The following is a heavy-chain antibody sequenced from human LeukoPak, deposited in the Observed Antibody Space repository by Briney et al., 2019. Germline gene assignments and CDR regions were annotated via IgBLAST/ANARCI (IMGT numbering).Heavy chain of an antibody. CDR2: VYSSGST. CDR3: ARALPFDI. CDR1: GGSISSGSFY. D-gene: IGHD2-2*01. J-gene: IGHJ3*02. V-gene: IGHV4-61*02. Sequence: PSQTLSLTCTVPGGSISSGSFYWSWIRQPAGKGLEWIGRVYSSGSTNYNPSLKSRVTISVDTSKNQFSLKLSSVTAADTAVYYCARALPFDIWGQGTMVTVSS.